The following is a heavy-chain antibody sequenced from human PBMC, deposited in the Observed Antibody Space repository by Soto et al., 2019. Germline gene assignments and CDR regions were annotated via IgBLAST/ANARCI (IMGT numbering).Heavy chain of an antibody. CDR1: GGSIISSSYY. CDR2: IYYSGST. J-gene: IGHJ4*02. CDR3: ARRDSSGYKYYFDY. V-gene: IGHV4-39*01. Sequence: SETLSLTCTVSGGSIISSSYYWGWIRQPPGKGLEWIGSIYYSGSTYYNPSLKSRVTISVDTSKNQFSLKLSSVTAADTAVYYCARRDSSGYKYYFDYWGQGTLVTVSS. D-gene: IGHD3-22*01.